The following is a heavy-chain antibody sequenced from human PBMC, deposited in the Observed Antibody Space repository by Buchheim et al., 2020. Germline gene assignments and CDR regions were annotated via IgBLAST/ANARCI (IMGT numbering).Heavy chain of an antibody. D-gene: IGHD4-23*01. CDR3: AREVVTPPGFYYYYGMDV. CDR2: ISSSGSTI. V-gene: IGHV3-48*03. Sequence: EVQLVESGGGLVQPGGSLRLSCAASGFTFSSYEMNWVRQAPGKGLEWVSYISSSGSTIYYADSVKGRFTISRDNAKNSLYLQMNSLRAEDTAVYYCAREVVTPPGFYYYYGMDVWGQGTT. CDR1: GFTFSSYE. J-gene: IGHJ6*02.